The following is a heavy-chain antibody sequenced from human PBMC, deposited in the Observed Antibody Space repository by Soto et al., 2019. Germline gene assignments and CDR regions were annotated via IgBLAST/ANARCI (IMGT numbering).Heavy chain of an antibody. Sequence: PSENLSLTCTVSGGSISSCGYYWSWIRHHPGKGLECIGYIYYSGSTYYNPSLKSRVTISVDTSKNQFSLKLSSVTAADTAVYYCAREADYYDSSGYSSRAFDIWGQGTMVTVSS. CDR1: GGSISSCGYY. V-gene: IGHV4-31*03. J-gene: IGHJ3*02. D-gene: IGHD3-22*01. CDR3: AREADYYDSSGYSSRAFDI. CDR2: IYYSGST.